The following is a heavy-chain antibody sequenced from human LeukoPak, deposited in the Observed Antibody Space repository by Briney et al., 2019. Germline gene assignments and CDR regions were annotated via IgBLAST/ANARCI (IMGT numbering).Heavy chain of an antibody. J-gene: IGHJ4*02. Sequence: GGSLRLSCPASGFTFSTYWWHWVRQAPGTGLVWVSLINSDGSSTNYADSVKGRFTISRDNAKNTLYLQMNSLRAEDTAVYYCATDVPAVTIFGYWGQGTLVTVSS. CDR1: GFTFSTYW. V-gene: IGHV3-74*01. D-gene: IGHD2-2*01. CDR2: INSDGSST. CDR3: ATDVPAVTIFGY.